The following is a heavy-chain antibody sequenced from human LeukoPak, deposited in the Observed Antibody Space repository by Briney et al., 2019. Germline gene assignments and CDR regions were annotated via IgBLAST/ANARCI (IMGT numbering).Heavy chain of an antibody. J-gene: IGHJ4*02. Sequence: PGGSLRLSCAASGFTFSNYGMHWVRQAPGKGLEWVAVIAYDGSNEYYAEFVKGRFTISRDNSKNTLYLQMNSLRAEDTAVYYCARVVGYGHPFDYWGQGTLVTVSS. CDR3: ARVVGYGHPFDY. CDR2: IAYDGSNE. CDR1: GFTFSNYG. V-gene: IGHV3-30*03. D-gene: IGHD5-18*01.